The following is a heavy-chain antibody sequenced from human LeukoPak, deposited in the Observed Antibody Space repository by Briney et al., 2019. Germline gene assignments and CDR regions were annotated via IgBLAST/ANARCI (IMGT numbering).Heavy chain of an antibody. V-gene: IGHV4-4*02. CDR2: IYHSGST. CDR3: ARAVVVRYYDILTGPDISRTYFDY. J-gene: IGHJ4*02. CDR1: GGSISSSNW. D-gene: IGHD3-9*01. Sequence: SGTLSLTCAVSGGSISSSNWWSWVRQPPGKGLEWIGEIYHSGSTNYNPSLKSRVTISVDKSKNQFSLKLSSVTAADTAVYYCARAVVVRYYDILTGPDISRTYFDYWGQGTLVTVSS.